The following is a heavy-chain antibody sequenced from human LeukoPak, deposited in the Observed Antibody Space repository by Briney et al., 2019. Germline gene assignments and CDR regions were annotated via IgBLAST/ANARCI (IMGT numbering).Heavy chain of an antibody. J-gene: IGHJ4*02. D-gene: IGHD5/OR15-5a*01. V-gene: IGHV4-39*01. CDR1: GGSITSSSHH. CDR2: MYYGRTT. Sequence: SETLSLTRTVSGGSITSSSHHWGWIRQSPGKGLEWIGSMYYGRTTYYNPSLNSRVTISVVTSKNQFSLQVNSVTAADTAVYYCVRHDGRGGSTMGALDSWGQGSLVTVSS. CDR3: VRHDGRGGSTMGALDS.